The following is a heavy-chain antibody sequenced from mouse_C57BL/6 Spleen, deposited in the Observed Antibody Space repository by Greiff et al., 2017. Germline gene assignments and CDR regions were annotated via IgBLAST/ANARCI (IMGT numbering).Heavy chain of an antibody. D-gene: IGHD1-1*01. Sequence: EVQVVESGGGLVQPGGSMKLSCAASGFTFSDAWMDWVRQSPEKGLEWVAEIRNKANNHATYYAESVKGRFTISRDDSKSSVYLQMNSLRAEDTGIYYCTRPGSSSYWYFDVWGTGTTVTVSS. J-gene: IGHJ1*03. CDR2: IRNKANNHAT. V-gene: IGHV6-6*01. CDR1: GFTFSDAW. CDR3: TRPGSSSYWYFDV.